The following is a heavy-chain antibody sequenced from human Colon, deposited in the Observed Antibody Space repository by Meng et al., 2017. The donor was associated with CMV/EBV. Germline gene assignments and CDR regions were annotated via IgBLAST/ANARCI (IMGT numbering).Heavy chain of an antibody. CDR3: ARTIRPGYDFWTAYYGMDV. Sequence: GESLKISCAASGFTFSSYAMSWVRQAPGKGLEWVSVIYSGGSSTYYADSVKGRFTISRDNSKNTLYLQMNSLRAEDTAVYYCARTIRPGYDFWTAYYGMDVWGQGTTVTVSS. CDR2: IYSGGSST. J-gene: IGHJ6*02. CDR1: GFTFSSYA. V-gene: IGHV3-23*03. D-gene: IGHD3-3*01.